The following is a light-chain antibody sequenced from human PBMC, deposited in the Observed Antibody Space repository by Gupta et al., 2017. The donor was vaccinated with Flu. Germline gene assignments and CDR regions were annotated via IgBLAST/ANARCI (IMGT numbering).Light chain of an antibody. CDR3: QHFDHLPSFT. CDR1: QDITNF. V-gene: IGKV1-33*01. CDR2: DAS. J-gene: IGKJ3*01. Sequence: DIQMTQSPSSLSASVGDRVTITCQASQDITNFLNWYQQKPGKAPRLLIYDASNWKTGVSSRFSGSGYGKHVTFTISSRQQEDIATYYCQHFDHLPSFTFGHGTKVDIK.